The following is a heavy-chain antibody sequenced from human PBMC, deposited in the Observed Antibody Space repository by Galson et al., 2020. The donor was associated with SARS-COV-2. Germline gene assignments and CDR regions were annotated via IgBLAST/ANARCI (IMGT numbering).Heavy chain of an antibody. V-gene: IGHV3-9*01. J-gene: IGHJ3*02. CDR3: ALGDSSSWGGDGAIDI. Sequence: SLKISCAASGFTFDDYAMHWVRQAPGKGLEWVSGISWNSGSIGYADSVKGRFTISRDNAKNSLYLQMNSLGAEDTALFYCALGDSSSWGGDGAIDIWGQGTMVTVSS. D-gene: IGHD6-13*01. CDR1: GFTFDDYA. CDR2: ISWNSGSI.